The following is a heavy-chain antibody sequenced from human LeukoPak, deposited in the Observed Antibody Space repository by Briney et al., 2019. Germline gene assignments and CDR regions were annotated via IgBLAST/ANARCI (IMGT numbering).Heavy chain of an antibody. J-gene: IGHJ5*02. V-gene: IGHV3-23*01. CDR1: GFTFDDYA. D-gene: IGHD3-22*01. CDR3: AKEYDSSGYYYL. CDR2: ISGSGGST. Sequence: GGSLRLSCAASGFTFDDYAMHWVRQAPGKGLEWVSAISGSGGSTYYADSVKGRFTISRDNSKNTLYLQMNSLRAEDTAVYYCAKEYDSSGYYYLWGQGTLVTVSS.